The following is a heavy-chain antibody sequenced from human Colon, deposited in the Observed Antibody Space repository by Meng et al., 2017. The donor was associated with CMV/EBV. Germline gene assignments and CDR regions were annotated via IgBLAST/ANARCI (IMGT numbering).Heavy chain of an antibody. Sequence: GESLKISCAASQFTFLTYWVNWVRQAPGKGLEWVANIQVDGSKKYYVDSVKGRFTISRDNAKNSVYLQMDSLRAEDTAVYYCASTSGYWGQGPLVTVSS. CDR2: IQVDGSKK. D-gene: IGHD2/OR15-2a*01. CDR3: ASTSGY. J-gene: IGHJ4*02. CDR1: QFTFLTYW. V-gene: IGHV3-7*01.